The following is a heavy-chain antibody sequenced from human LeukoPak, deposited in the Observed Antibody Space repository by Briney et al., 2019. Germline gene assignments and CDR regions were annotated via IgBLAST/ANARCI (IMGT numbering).Heavy chain of an antibody. J-gene: IGHJ6*03. D-gene: IGHD3-22*01. CDR3: ARRGITMIVAHYMDV. CDR1: GGSISNSSYY. CDR2: IYYSGST. V-gene: IGHV4-39*01. Sequence: SETLSLTCTVSGGSISNSSYYWGWIRQPPGKGLEWIGSIYYSGSTYYNPSLKSRLTISVDTSKNQFSLKLSSVTAADTAVYYCARRGITMIVAHYMDVWGKGTTVTVSS.